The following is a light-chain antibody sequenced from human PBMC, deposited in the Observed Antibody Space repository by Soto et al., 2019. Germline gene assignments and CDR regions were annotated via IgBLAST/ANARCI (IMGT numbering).Light chain of an antibody. CDR3: QQFSSSPIT. Sequence: EIVMTQSPATLSVSPGERATLSCRASQSVSSNLAWYHQKPGQAPRLLIYGASIRATGIPDRFSGSGSGTDFTLTISRLEPEDFAVYYCQQFSSSPITFGQGTRLEIK. CDR1: QSVSSN. CDR2: GAS. J-gene: IGKJ5*01. V-gene: IGKV3-20*01.